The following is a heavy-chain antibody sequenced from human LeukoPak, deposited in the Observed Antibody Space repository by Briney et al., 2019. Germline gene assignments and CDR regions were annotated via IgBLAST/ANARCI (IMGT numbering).Heavy chain of an antibody. V-gene: IGHV4-59*01. D-gene: IGHD3-16*01. CDR1: GVSISSYY. J-gene: IGHJ4*02. CDR3: ARGFGSPDY. Sequence: SETLSLTCTVSGVSISSYYWSWLRQPPGKGLEWIGHICYSGSTTYNPSLKSRVTISVDTSKNQFSLNLSSVTAADTAVYYCARGFGSPDYWGQGTLVTVSS. CDR2: ICYSGST.